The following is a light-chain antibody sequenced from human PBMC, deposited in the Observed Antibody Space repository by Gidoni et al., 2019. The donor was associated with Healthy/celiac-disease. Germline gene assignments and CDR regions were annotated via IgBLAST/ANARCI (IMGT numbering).Light chain of an antibody. CDR1: SSNIEAGYD. J-gene: IGLJ3*02. V-gene: IGLV1-40*01. Sequence: QSVLTQPPSASWALGQRVTISCIGSSSNIEAGYDAHWYQQLPGPAPTLLSYGNSNRPSGVPDRFSGSKSGTSASLAITGLQAEDEADYYCQSYDSSLSGWVFGGGTKLTVL. CDR3: QSYDSSLSGWV. CDR2: GNS.